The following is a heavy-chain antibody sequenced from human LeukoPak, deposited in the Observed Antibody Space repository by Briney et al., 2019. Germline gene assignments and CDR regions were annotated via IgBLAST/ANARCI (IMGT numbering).Heavy chain of an antibody. Sequence: GGSLRLSCAASGFTFSIYWMSWVRQAPGKGLEGLAKIKQDGSEKYYVDSVKGRFTISRDNAKNSLYLQMNSLRAEDTAVYYCARDHYYYDSSGYSTWFDPWGQGTLVTVSS. CDR1: GFTFSIYW. J-gene: IGHJ5*02. CDR3: ARDHYYYDSSGYSTWFDP. D-gene: IGHD3-22*01. V-gene: IGHV3-7*04. CDR2: IKQDGSEK.